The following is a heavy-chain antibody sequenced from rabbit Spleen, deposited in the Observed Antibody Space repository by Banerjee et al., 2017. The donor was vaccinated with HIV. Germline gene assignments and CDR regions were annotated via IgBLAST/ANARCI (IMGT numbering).Heavy chain of an antibody. Sequence: QEQLEESGGGLVKPGGTLTLSCKASGFDFSRYGVSWVRQAPGKGLEWIGYIDPVFGITYFASWVNGRFTISRENTQNTVSLQMNSLTAADTATYFCVRDTWNFNLWGPGTLVTVS. D-gene: IGHD3-1*01. J-gene: IGHJ4*01. V-gene: IGHV1S47*01. CDR1: GFDFSRYG. CDR3: VRDTWNFNL. CDR2: IDPVFGIT.